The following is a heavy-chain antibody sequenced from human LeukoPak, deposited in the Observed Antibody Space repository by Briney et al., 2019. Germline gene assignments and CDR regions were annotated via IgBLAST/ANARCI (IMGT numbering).Heavy chain of an antibody. CDR3: ARGRYPEPFRYFDY. V-gene: IGHV4-61*02. CDR2: IYTSGST. Sequence: PSQTLSLTCTVSGGSISSGSYYWSWIRQPAGKGLEWIGRIYTSGSTNYNPSLKSRVTISVDTSKNQFSLKLSSVTAADTAVYYCARGRYPEPFRYFDYWGQGTLVTVSS. D-gene: IGHD1-14*01. J-gene: IGHJ4*02. CDR1: GGSISSGSYY.